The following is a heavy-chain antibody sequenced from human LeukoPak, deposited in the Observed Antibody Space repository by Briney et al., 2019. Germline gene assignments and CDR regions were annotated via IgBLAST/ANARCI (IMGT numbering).Heavy chain of an antibody. CDR1: GFTFSSYS. J-gene: IGHJ3*02. CDR2: ISSSSSTI. Sequence: PGGSLRLSCAASGFTFSSYSMNWVRQAPGKGLEWVSYISSSSSTIYYADSVKGRFTISRDNAKNSLYLQMNSLRAEDTAVYYCARVGLLWWELGAFDIWGQGTMVTVSS. D-gene: IGHD1-26*01. V-gene: IGHV3-48*01. CDR3: ARVGLLWWELGAFDI.